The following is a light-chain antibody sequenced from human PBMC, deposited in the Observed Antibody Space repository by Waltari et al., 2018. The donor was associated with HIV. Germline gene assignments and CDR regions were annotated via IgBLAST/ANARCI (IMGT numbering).Light chain of an antibody. Sequence: EAVMTQSPATLSVSPAETATLSCRASHGINHNLAWYQQKPGQAPRLLIFDTSARATGIPDRFSGSGSGTEFTLTISSLQSEDFAVYYCQQYDDWTVFGGGTKVDIK. J-gene: IGKJ4*01. V-gene: IGKV3-15*01. CDR1: HGINHN. CDR2: DTS. CDR3: QQYDDWTV.